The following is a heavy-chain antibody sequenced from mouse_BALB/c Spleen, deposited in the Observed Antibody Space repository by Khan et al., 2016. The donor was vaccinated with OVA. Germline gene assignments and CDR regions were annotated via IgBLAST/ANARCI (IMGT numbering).Heavy chain of an antibody. J-gene: IGHJ3*01. Sequence: QVQLQQSGAELARPGASVKMSCKASGYTFTSYTIHWIKLRPGQGLEWIGFINPSNGYTNYNQKFRDKATLTADKSSTTVYMQLSSLTSDDSAVYNCVRDGADQRNEGWFAYWGQGTLVTVSA. CDR2: INPSNGYT. CDR3: VRDGADQRNEGWFAY. CDR1: GYTFTSYT. V-gene: IGHV1-4*01.